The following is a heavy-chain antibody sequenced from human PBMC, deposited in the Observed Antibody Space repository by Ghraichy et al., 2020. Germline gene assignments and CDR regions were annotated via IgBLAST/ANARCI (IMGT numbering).Heavy chain of an antibody. D-gene: IGHD2-2*01. J-gene: IGHJ6*02. Sequence: GGSLRLSCAASGFTVSNKYMTWVRQAPGKGLEWVSVIYSGDSTYYTDSVKGRFTISRDSSKNTLYLQMNSLRAEDTAVYYCARDSRPDHYGMDVWGQGTTDTVSS. CDR1: GFTVSNKY. V-gene: IGHV3-53*01. CDR2: IYSGDST. CDR3: ARDSRPDHYGMDV.